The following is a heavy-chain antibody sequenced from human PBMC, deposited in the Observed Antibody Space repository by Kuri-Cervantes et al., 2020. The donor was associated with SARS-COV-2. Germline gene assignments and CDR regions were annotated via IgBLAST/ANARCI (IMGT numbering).Heavy chain of an antibody. D-gene: IGHD2-21*01. CDR2: IYFTGNT. Sequence: SETLSLTCSVSGGSISSYYWSWIRQPPGKGLEWIGNIYFTGNTNYNPALGSRVTISIDTPKNQFSLMLGSLTAADTAVYYCARRFGDHGQFDYWGQGTLVTVSS. V-gene: IGHV4-59*01. CDR3: ARRFGDHGQFDY. J-gene: IGHJ4*02. CDR1: GGSISSYY.